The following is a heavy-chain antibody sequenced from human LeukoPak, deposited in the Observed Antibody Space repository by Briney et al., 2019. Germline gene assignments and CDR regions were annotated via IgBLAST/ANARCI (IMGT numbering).Heavy chain of an antibody. V-gene: IGHV1-2*02. CDR3: ARVRVAARAYNWFDP. D-gene: IGHD6-6*01. J-gene: IGHJ5*02. CDR1: GYTFTGYY. CDR2: INPNSGGT. Sequence: ASVKVSCKASGYTFTGYYMHWVRQAPGQGLEWMGWINPNSGGTNYAQKFQGRVTMTRDTSISTAYMELSRLRSDDTAVYYCARVRVAARAYNWFDPWGQGTLVTVSS.